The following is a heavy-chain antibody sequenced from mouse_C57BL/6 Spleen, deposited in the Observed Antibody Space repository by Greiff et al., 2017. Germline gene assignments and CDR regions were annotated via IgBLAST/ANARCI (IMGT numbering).Heavy chain of an antibody. V-gene: IGHV1-75*01. CDR2: IFPGSGST. J-gene: IGHJ1*03. CDR1: GYTFTDYY. D-gene: IGHD1-1*01. CDR3: ARSHYYGSSWGYFDV. Sequence: QVQLQQSGPELVKPGASVKISCKASGYTFTDYYINWVKQRPGQGLEWIGWIFPGSGSTYYNEKFKGKDTLTVDKSSSTAYMLLSSLTSEDSAVYFCARSHYYGSSWGYFDVWGTGTTVTVSS.